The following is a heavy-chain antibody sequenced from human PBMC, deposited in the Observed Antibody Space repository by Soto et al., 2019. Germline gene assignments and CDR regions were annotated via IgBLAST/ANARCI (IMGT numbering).Heavy chain of an antibody. CDR3: AREYCSGGTCYSNRFFDL. Sequence: QVQLVQSGAEVKKPGASVKVSCKASGYTFTNYGISWVRQAPGQGLEWMGWISVYNGNTNYAQKLQGRVTMTTDTSTSTAYMELRSVRSDDTAVYYCAREYCSGGTCYSNRFFDLWGRGTLVTVSS. CDR1: GYTFTNYG. D-gene: IGHD2-15*01. V-gene: IGHV1-18*01. CDR2: ISVYNGNT. J-gene: IGHJ2*01.